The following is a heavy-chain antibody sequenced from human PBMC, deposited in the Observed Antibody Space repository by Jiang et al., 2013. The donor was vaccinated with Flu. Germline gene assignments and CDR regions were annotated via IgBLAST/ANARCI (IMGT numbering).Heavy chain of an antibody. V-gene: IGHV7-4-1*02. D-gene: IGHD6-13*01. CDR3: ARVDGAAAGKEFQH. J-gene: IGHJ1*01. CDR1: GYIFTTYA. Sequence: QSGSELKKPGASVKVSCKASGYIFTTYAMNWVRQAPGQGLEWMGWISTNTGNPTYAQGFTGRFVFSLDTSLSTAYLEISSLQAEDSAIYYCARVDGAAAGKEFQHWGQGTLVTVSS. CDR2: ISTNTGNP.